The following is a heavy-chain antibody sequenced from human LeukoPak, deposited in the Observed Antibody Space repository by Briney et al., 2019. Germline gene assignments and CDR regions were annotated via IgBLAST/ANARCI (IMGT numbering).Heavy chain of an antibody. V-gene: IGHV3-7*01. J-gene: IGHJ4*02. D-gene: IGHD6-6*01. CDR2: IKQEGSEK. Sequence: GGSLRLSCAASGFTFSSYWMRWVRQAAGEGLEWVANIKQEGSEKYYVDSVTGRFTISRQHAKHTRYLQMNNLRAAEPAVDYRARDKGTSYLSSFDYWSQGTLVTVSS. CDR3: ARDKGTSYLSSFDY. CDR1: GFTFSSYW.